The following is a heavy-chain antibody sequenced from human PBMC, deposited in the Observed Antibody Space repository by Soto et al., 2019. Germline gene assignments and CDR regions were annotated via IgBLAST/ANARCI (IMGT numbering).Heavy chain of an antibody. CDR1: GGSISSSTSY. Sequence: QLQLQESGPGLVKPSETLSLTCTVSGGSISSSTSYWGWVRQPPGKGLEWIASIYDGGNSHDHPSLRSRVTISVDTSKNHLSLKLSSVTAADTAVYYCARHSSGSRHAGFDYWGQGTLVTVSS. D-gene: IGHD1-26*01. CDR3: ARHSSGSRHAGFDY. J-gene: IGHJ4*02. CDR2: IYDGGNS. V-gene: IGHV4-39*01.